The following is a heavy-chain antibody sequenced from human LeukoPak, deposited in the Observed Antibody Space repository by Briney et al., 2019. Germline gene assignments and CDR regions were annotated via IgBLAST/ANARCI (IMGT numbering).Heavy chain of an antibody. Sequence: GASVKVSCKASGYTFTSYGISWVRQAPGQGLEWMGWISAYNGNTNYAQKLQGRVTTTTDTSTSTAYMELRSLRSDDTAVYYCARGKYDILTGYIESYYFDYWGQGTLVTVSS. CDR3: ARGKYDILTGYIESYYFDY. D-gene: IGHD3-9*01. J-gene: IGHJ4*02. CDR1: GYTFTSYG. CDR2: ISAYNGNT. V-gene: IGHV1-18*01.